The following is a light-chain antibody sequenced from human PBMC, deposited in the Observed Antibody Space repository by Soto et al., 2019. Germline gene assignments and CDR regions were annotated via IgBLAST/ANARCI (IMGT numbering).Light chain of an antibody. V-gene: IGKV3-15*01. CDR3: QQYNLWPPIT. Sequence: EIVMTQSLGTLSVSPGERATLSCRASQNVFSNVAWYQQRPGQPPRLLISGASTRATGVSARFSASGSGTDFTLTITSLQSEDFAVYYCQQYNLWPPITFGQGTRLEIK. CDR1: QNVFSN. CDR2: GAS. J-gene: IGKJ5*01.